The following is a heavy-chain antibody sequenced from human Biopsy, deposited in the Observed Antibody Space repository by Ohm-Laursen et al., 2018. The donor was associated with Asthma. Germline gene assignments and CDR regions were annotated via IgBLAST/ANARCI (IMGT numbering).Heavy chain of an antibody. CDR3: GRERSYMVDY. Sequence: SLRLSCAASGFTFGSYGLHWVRQAPGKGLEWVADIWFDGSNKHYAGSVKGRFAISRDNSKNTLYLQMNSLRAEDTALYYCGRERSYMVDYWGQGTLVIVSS. V-gene: IGHV3-33*01. CDR1: GFTFGSYG. CDR2: IWFDGSNK. D-gene: IGHD3-10*01. J-gene: IGHJ4*02.